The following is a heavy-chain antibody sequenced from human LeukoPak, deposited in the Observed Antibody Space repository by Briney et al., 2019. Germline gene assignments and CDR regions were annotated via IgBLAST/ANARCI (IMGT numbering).Heavy chain of an antibody. J-gene: IGHJ3*02. CDR1: GYTFTGYY. CDR2: INPNSGGT. Sequence: ASVKVSCKASGYTFTGYYMHWVRRAPGQGLEWMGWINPNSGGTNYAQKFQGRVTMTRDTSISTAYMELSRLRSDDTAVYYCARVVGATGYDAFDIWGQGTMVTVSS. V-gene: IGHV1-2*02. D-gene: IGHD1-26*01. CDR3: ARVVGATGYDAFDI.